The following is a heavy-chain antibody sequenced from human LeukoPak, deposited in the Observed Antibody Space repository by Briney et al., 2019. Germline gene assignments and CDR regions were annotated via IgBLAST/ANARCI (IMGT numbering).Heavy chain of an antibody. D-gene: IGHD3-10*01. CDR2: ISYDGSNK. J-gene: IGHJ6*03. CDR3: AKAMVRGSYYYYMDV. CDR1: GFTFSSYG. V-gene: IGHV3-30*18. Sequence: GGSLRLSCAASGFTFSSYGMHWVRQAPGKGLEWVAVISYDGSNKYYADSVKGRFTISRDNSKNTLYLQMNSLRAEDTAVYYCAKAMVRGSYYYYMDVWGKGTTVTVSS.